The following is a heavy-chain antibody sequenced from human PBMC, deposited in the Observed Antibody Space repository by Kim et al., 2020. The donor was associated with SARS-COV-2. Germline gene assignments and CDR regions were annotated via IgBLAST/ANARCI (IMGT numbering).Heavy chain of an antibody. CDR2: IKSDSSVP. V-gene: IGHV3-48*04. CDR3: ASSDPYYFDH. Sequence: GGSLRLSCAASGLTFRRYTMNWVRQTPGKGLEWVASIKSDSSVPYYADSVRGRFPISRDNAKNSLYLQMNSLRPEDTAVYFCASSDPYYFDHWGQGTLVTVFS. CDR1: GLTFRRYT. J-gene: IGHJ4*02.